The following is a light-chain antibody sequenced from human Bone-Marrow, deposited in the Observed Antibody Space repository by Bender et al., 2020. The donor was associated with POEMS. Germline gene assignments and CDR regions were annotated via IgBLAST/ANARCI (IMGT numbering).Light chain of an antibody. V-gene: IGLV3-25*03. J-gene: IGLJ2*01. Sequence: SSELTQPPSVSVSPGQTANIICSGDALPQQYTYWYQQKPGQAPVQVIYKDTERPSGIPELFSASSSGKTVTLTISGVQAEDGADYDCQSADSSDAGVFGGRTKLTVL. CDR1: ALPQQY. CDR3: QSADSSDAGV. CDR2: KDT.